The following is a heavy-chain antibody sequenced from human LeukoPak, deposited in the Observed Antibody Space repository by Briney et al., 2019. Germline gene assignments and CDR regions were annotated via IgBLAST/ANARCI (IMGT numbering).Heavy chain of an antibody. D-gene: IGHD3-10*01. CDR3: ARDQAHYYGSGEGGFDP. CDR1: GFTFSSYW. CDR2: INQDGSEK. V-gene: IGHV3-7*04. J-gene: IGHJ5*02. Sequence: PGESLSLSCAASGFTFSSYWMSWVREAPGKWREWVATINQDGSEKYYVDYVKGRFTISRDNAKNSLYLQMTSLRAEDTAVYYCARDQAHYYGSGEGGFDPWGQGPLVIIS.